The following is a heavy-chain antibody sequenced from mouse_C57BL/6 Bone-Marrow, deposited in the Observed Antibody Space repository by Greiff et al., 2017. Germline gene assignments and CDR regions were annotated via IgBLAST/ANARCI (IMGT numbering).Heavy chain of an antibody. CDR3: ARCYYNNEYFDY. V-gene: IGHV1-53*01. Sequence: QVQLQLPGTELVKPGASVKLSCKASGYTFTSFWMYWVKLRPGSGLEWIGNINPSNGGTNYNEKFKSKATLTVDKSSSTAYMQLDSLTSEDSAVYYYARCYYNNEYFDYWGQGTTLTVSS. CDR1: GYTFTSFW. D-gene: IGHD2-5*01. J-gene: IGHJ2*01. CDR2: INPSNGGT.